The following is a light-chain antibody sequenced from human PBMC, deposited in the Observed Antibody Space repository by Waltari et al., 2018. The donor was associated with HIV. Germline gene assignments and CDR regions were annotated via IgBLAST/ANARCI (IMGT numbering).Light chain of an antibody. CDR3: QSADSTNTYVV. J-gene: IGLJ3*02. V-gene: IGLV3-25*03. Sequence: YEVTQPSSVSVSPGQTARITCSGNAVPKQYGFWYQQRPGQAPIVVIYKDTERPSGIPERCSGSRSGATVTLTITGVQAEDEADYYCQSADSTNTYVVFGGGTKLTVL. CDR2: KDT. CDR1: AVPKQY.